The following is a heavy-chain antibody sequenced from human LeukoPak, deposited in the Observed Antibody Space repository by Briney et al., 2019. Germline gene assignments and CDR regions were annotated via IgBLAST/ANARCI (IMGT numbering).Heavy chain of an antibody. Sequence: SETLSLTCSVFDGSISNYYWSWIRQPPGKGLEWIGYAYYSGSTTYNPSLKSRVTISVDTSKNQFSLRVSSVTAADTAVYYCARHLNNCGDDCYIFDYWGQGTLVTVSS. V-gene: IGHV4-59*08. CDR1: DGSISNYY. D-gene: IGHD2-21*01. J-gene: IGHJ4*02. CDR2: AYYSGST. CDR3: ARHLNNCGDDCYIFDY.